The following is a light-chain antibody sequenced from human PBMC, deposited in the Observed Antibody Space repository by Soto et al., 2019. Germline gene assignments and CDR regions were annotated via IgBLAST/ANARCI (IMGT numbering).Light chain of an antibody. CDR2: EVS. Sequence: QSVLTQPASVSGSPGQSITIPCTGTSSDVGGYNYVSWYQHHPGKAPKLIIYEVSNRPSGVSNRFSGSKSGNTASLTISGLQAEDEADYYCSSYSSSSTLYVFGSGTKLTVL. J-gene: IGLJ1*01. CDR3: SSYSSSSTLYV. CDR1: SSDVGGYNY. V-gene: IGLV2-14*01.